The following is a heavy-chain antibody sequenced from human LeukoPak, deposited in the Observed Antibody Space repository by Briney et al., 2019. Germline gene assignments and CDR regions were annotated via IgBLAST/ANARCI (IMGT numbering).Heavy chain of an antibody. V-gene: IGHV3-23*01. D-gene: IGHD6-19*01. CDR3: AKPSRAGTIDY. Sequence: GGSLRLSCAASVFTFSRYAMSWVRQAPGKGLEWVSAISGSGGSTYYADSVKGRFTISRDNSKNTLYLQMNSLRAEDPAVYYCAKPSRAGTIDYWGQGTLVTVSS. CDR2: ISGSGGST. J-gene: IGHJ4*02. CDR1: VFTFSRYA.